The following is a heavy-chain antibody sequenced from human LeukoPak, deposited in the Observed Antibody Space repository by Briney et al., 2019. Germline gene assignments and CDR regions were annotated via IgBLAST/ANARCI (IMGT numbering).Heavy chain of an antibody. CDR2: INPNSGGT. J-gene: IGHJ6*03. D-gene: IGHD2-2*02. CDR3: ARGSPHCSSTSCYSGSYYMDV. V-gene: IGHV1-2*02. Sequence: ASVKVSCKASGYTFTGYYMHWVRQAPGQGLEWTGWINPNSGGTNYAQKFQGRVTMTRDTSISTAYMELSRLRSDDTAVYYCARGSPHCSSTSCYSGSYYMDVWGKGTTVTVSS. CDR1: GYTFTGYY.